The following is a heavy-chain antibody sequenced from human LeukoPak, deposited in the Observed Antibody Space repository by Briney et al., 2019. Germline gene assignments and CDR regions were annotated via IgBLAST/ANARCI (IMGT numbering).Heavy chain of an antibody. J-gene: IGHJ4*02. CDR3: AREIDRDDYNRFFDY. CDR2: INAGNGNT. Sequence: ASVKVSCKASGYTFSTYTMHWVRQAPGQRLEWMGWINAGNGNTKYSQKFQGRVTITRDTSASTAYMETSSLRSEDTAVYYCAREIDRDDYNRFFDYWGQGALVTVSS. D-gene: IGHD5-24*01. CDR1: GYTFSTYT. V-gene: IGHV1-3*01.